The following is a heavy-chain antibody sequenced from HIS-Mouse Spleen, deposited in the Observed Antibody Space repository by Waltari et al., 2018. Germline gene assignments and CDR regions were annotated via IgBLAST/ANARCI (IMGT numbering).Heavy chain of an antibody. CDR2: ISWNSGSI. V-gene: IGHV3-9*01. J-gene: IGHJ6*02. CDR3: AKDKRGNNYYYYGMDV. D-gene: IGHD3-10*01. Sequence: EVQLVESGGGLVQSGRSLRLSCAASGFPFDAYVMPWFRQAPGKGLEWVSGISWNSGSIGYADSVKGRFTISRDNAKNSLYLQMNSLRAEDTALYYCAKDKRGNNYYYYGMDVWGQGTTVTVSS. CDR1: GFPFDAYV.